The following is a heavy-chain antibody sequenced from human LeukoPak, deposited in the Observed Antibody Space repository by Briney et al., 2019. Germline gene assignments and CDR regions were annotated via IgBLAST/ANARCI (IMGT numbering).Heavy chain of an antibody. D-gene: IGHD1-26*01. CDR1: GFTFSDYG. CDR2: KRFDGSNK. J-gene: IGHJ3*02. V-gene: IGHV3-30*02. Sequence: GGSLRLSCAASGFTFSDYGMHWVRQAPGKGLEWVAFKRFDGSNKYYVDSVKGRFTISRDNSKNTLYLQMNSLTTEDTAVYYCAKDRGGSHDAFDIWGQGTMVTVSS. CDR3: AKDRGGSHDAFDI.